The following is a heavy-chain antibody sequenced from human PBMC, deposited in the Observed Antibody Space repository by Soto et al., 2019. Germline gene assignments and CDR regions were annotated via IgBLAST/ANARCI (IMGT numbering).Heavy chain of an antibody. D-gene: IGHD3-3*01. CDR3: ARDIGLSRRPTSVTIFGVVNNYDYYYGMDV. Sequence: ASVKVSCNASGHTFTSYGITWVRRAPGQGLEWMGWISAYNGNTNHAQKLQGRVTMTTDTSTSTAYMELRSLRSDDTAVYYCARDIGLSRRPTSVTIFGVVNNYDYYYGMDVWGQGTTVTVSS. V-gene: IGHV1-18*01. CDR2: ISAYNGNT. CDR1: GHTFTSYG. J-gene: IGHJ6*02.